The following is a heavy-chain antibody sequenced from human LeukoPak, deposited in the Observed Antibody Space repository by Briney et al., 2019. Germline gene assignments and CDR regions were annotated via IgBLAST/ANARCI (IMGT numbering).Heavy chain of an antibody. Sequence: GGSLRLSCAASGFTFSSYGMHWVRQAPGKGLEWVALIWYDGSNKYYTDSAKGRLTISRDNSKNTLYLQMNSLRAEDTAVYYCAREGPRGNSQFDYWGQGTLVTVSS. CDR3: AREGPRGNSQFDY. CDR1: GFTFSSYG. CDR2: IWYDGSNK. J-gene: IGHJ4*02. V-gene: IGHV3-33*01. D-gene: IGHD2/OR15-2a*01.